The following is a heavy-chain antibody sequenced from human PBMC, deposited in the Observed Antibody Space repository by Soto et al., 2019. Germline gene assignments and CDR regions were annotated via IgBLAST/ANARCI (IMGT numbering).Heavy chain of an antibody. Sequence: QVQLRESGPGLVKPSQTLSLTCSVSGGSISSGGHYWSWIRQHPGKGLEWMGYIHYSGSNYYNPSLKSRLTMSVDMSKNQFSMILRSATAADTAIYYCARDGVRWDDAFDIWGQGAMVTVSS. J-gene: IGHJ3*02. CDR1: GGSISSGGHY. CDR3: ARDGVRWDDAFDI. V-gene: IGHV4-31*03. D-gene: IGHD4-17*01. CDR2: IHYSGSN.